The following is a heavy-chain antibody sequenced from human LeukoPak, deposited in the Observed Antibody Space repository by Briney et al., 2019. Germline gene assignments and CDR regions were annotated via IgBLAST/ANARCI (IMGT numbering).Heavy chain of an antibody. D-gene: IGHD5-18*01. CDR3: ARHLSGVTGYTYGRGIDY. V-gene: IGHV3-7*01. CDR1: EFTFSSYW. J-gene: IGHJ4*02. Sequence: PGGSLRLSCAASEFTFSSYWMSWARQAPGKGLEWVANIKKDGSEKYYVDSVKGRFTISRDNAKTSLYLQMNSLRAEDTAVYYCARHLSGVTGYTYGRGIDYWGQGTLVTVSS. CDR2: IKKDGSEK.